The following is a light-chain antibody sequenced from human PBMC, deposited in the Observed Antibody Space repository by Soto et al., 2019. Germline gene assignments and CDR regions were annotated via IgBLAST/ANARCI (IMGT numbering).Light chain of an antibody. V-gene: IGKV1-39*01. CDR3: QQYYSTPRT. Sequence: DFPKTQSPSSHSASVRGRVSITCRASQSISSYLNWYQQKPGKAPKLLIYAASSLQSGVPSRFSGSGSGTDFPLTISSLQAEDVAVYYCQQYYSTPRTFGQGTKWIS. CDR2: AAS. CDR1: QSISSY. J-gene: IGKJ1*01.